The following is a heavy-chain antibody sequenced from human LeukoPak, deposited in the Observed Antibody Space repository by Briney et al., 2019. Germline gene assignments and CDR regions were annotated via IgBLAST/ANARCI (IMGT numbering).Heavy chain of an antibody. D-gene: IGHD2-2*01. V-gene: IGHV1-24*01. CDR3: ANLLLEIAVGSGVHGRDV. J-gene: IGHJ6*02. CDR1: GYTLTELS. CDR2: FDSADGET. Sequence: PKGSVKVSCKVSGYTLTELSMHWVRQAPGKGLEWVGGFDSADGETIYAQKFRGRVSMTEDTSTDTAYMELSSLRSEDTAVYYCANLLLEIAVGSGVHGRDVWGQGTTVTVSS.